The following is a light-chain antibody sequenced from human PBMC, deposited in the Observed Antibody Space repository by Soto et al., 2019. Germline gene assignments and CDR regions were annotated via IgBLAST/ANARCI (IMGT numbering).Light chain of an antibody. CDR2: MVS. CDR1: QSLVYSDGNIY. J-gene: IGKJ2*01. V-gene: IGKV2-30*01. Sequence: DVVMTQSPVSLPVTLGQPASISCRSSQSLVYSDGNIYLSWFQQRPGQSPRRLIYMVSNRDSGVXAXFGGSGSVTDFTLKISRVEAEDVPLYYCLQGTHWPYTFGQGTKLEIK. CDR3: LQGTHWPYT.